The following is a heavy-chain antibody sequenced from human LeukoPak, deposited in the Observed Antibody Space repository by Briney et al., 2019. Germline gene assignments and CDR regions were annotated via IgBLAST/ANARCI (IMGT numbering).Heavy chain of an antibody. CDR2: IKQDGSEK. D-gene: IGHD2-21*01. CDR1: GFTFSSYW. Sequence: GGSLRLSCAASGFTFSSYWMSWVRQAPGKGLEWVANIKQDGSEKYYVDSVKGRFTISRDNAKNSLYLQMNSLRAEDTAVDYCARALGGYGGDFDYWGQGTLVTVSS. CDR3: ARALGGYGGDFDY. V-gene: IGHV3-7*01. J-gene: IGHJ4*02.